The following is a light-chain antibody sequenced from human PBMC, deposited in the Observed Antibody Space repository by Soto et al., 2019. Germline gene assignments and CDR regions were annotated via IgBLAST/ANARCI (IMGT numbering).Light chain of an antibody. CDR2: DAS. V-gene: IGKV1-5*01. Sequence: DIQMTQSPSTLSASVGDRVTITCRASQSISSWLAWYQQKPGQAPKLLIYDASSLESGVPSRFSGSGSGTEFTLTISSLQPDDFATYDCQQYNSYSYTFGQGTKLEIK. CDR3: QQYNSYSYT. CDR1: QSISSW. J-gene: IGKJ2*01.